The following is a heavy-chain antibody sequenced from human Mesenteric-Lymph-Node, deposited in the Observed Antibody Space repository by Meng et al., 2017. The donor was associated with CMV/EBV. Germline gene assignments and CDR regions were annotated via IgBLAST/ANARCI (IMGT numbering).Heavy chain of an antibody. D-gene: IGHD3-3*01. CDR1: GFTFSDYY. CDR2: ISSSGSTI. J-gene: IGHJ6*02. CDR3: ARGSGPYYYGMDV. V-gene: IGHV3-11*01. Sequence: GESLKISCAASGFTFSDYYMSWIRQAPGKGLEWVSYISSSGSTIYYADSVKGRFTISRDNAKNSLYLQMNSLKTEDTAVYYCARGSGPYYYGMDVWGQGTTVTVS.